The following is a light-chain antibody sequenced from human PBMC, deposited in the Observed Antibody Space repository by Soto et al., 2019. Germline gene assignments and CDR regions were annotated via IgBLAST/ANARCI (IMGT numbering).Light chain of an antibody. CDR1: LGIIPY. Sequence: DIQMTQSPSSLSASVGDRVTITCRASLGIIPYLAWYQQKPGKVPNLLIYGASTLHSGVPSRFSGSGSGTEFTLTISGLQPEDGATYYCQQYNSGPNTFGPGTKVDIK. CDR2: GAS. V-gene: IGKV1-27*01. J-gene: IGKJ3*01. CDR3: QQYNSGPNT.